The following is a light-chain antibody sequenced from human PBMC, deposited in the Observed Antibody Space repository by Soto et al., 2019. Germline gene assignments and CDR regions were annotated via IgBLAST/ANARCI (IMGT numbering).Light chain of an antibody. V-gene: IGLV1-51*01. Sequence: QSVLTQPPSVSAAPGQMVTISCSGSTSNIGNNYVSWYRQLPGTAPKLLIYDNNKRPSGIPDRFSVSKYGTSATLGITGLQTGDEADYYCGTWDSSLSAEIFGGGTKLTVL. CDR2: DNN. CDR1: TSNIGNNY. CDR3: GTWDSSLSAEI. J-gene: IGLJ2*01.